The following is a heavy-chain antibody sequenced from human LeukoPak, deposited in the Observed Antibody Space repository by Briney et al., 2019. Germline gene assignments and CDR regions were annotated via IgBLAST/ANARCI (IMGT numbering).Heavy chain of an antibody. CDR3: ARGRIMITFDAFDI. CDR1: GDTFNSYE. Sequence: ASVKVSCKDSGDTFNSYEITWVRQAPGQGLEWMGGIIPIFGTANYAQKFQGRVTITADESTSTAYMELSSLRSEDTAVYYCARGRIMITFDAFDIWGQGTMVTVSS. V-gene: IGHV1-69*13. D-gene: IGHD3-16*01. J-gene: IGHJ3*02. CDR2: IIPIFGTA.